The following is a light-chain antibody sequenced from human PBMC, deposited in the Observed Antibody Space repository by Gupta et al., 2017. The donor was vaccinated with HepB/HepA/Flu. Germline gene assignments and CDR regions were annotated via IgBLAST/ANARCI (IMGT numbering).Light chain of an antibody. V-gene: IGKV1-12*01. J-gene: IGKJ1*01. Sequence: DIQMTQSPSSPSASIRASATITCRASQYIIRWLAWYQQRPGKAPNLLIYGEFYLQSGVSSRFSASGSGTLFTLTINTLQAEDVATYYWKQSKKLPRTFGQGT. CDR2: GEF. CDR1: QYIIRW. CDR3: KQSKKLPRT.